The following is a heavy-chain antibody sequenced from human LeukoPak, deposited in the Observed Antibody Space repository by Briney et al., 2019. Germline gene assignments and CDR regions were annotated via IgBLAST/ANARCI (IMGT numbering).Heavy chain of an antibody. D-gene: IGHD3-22*01. J-gene: IGHJ3*02. CDR2: ISAYNGNT. CDR1: GYTFTSYG. CDR3: ARDESYYYDSSGFFEAFDI. V-gene: IGHV1-18*01. Sequence: ASVTVSCKASGYTFTSYGISWVRQAPGQGLEWMGWISAYNGNTNYAQKLQGRVTMTTDTSTSTAYMELRSLRSDDTAVYYCARDESYYYDSSGFFEAFDIWGQGTMVTVSS.